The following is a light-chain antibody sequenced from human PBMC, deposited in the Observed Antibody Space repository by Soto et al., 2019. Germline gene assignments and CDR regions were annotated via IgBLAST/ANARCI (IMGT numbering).Light chain of an antibody. J-gene: IGKJ5*01. CDR1: QSLLHSNGYNY. CDR3: MQALQTPLP. V-gene: IGKV2-28*01. Sequence: DIVMTQSPLSLPVTPGEPASISCRSSQSLLHSNGYNYLDWYLQKPGQSPQLLIYLGSNRASGVPDRFSGSGSGTDFTLKISRVEAEDVGVYYCMQALQTPLPFGQGTRLEI. CDR2: LGS.